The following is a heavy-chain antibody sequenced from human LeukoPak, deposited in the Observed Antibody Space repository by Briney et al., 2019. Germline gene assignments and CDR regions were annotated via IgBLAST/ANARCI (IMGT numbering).Heavy chain of an antibody. V-gene: IGHV3-23*01. CDR3: AKWPRSGCSGGSCYDPDY. J-gene: IGHJ4*02. CDR2: ISGSGGST. CDR1: GFTFSSYA. Sequence: GGSLRLSCAASGFTFSSYAMSWVRQAPGKGLVWVSAISGSGGSTYYADSVKGRFTISRDNSKNTLYLQMNSLRAEDTAVYYCAKWPRSGCSGGSCYDPDYWGQGTLVTVSS. D-gene: IGHD2-15*01.